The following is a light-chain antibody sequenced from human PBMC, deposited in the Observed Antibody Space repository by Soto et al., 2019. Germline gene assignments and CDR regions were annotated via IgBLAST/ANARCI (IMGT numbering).Light chain of an antibody. J-gene: IGKJ4*01. V-gene: IGKV3-20*01. CDR1: QSVSSNY. Sequence: EIVLTQSPGTLSLSPGDRATLSCRASQSVSSNYLAWYQQKPGRAPRLLVYGASSRATGIPDRFSGSGPGTDFTLTISRLEPEDFAVYYCQQYSASPPLTFGGGTKVDIK. CDR2: GAS. CDR3: QQYSASPPLT.